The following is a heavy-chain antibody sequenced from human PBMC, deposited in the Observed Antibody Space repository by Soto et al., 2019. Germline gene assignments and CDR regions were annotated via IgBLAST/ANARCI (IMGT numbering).Heavy chain of an antibody. CDR3: ARDFLTQFPSSYYYYGMDV. Sequence: ASVNVSCKASGYTFSRYGISWVRQAPGQGLEWMGWISAYNGNTNYAQKLQGRVTMTTDTSTSTAYMELRSLRSDDTAVYYCARDFLTQFPSSYYYYGMDVWGQGTTVTVSS. V-gene: IGHV1-18*01. CDR2: ISAYNGNT. CDR1: GYTFSRYG. J-gene: IGHJ6*02.